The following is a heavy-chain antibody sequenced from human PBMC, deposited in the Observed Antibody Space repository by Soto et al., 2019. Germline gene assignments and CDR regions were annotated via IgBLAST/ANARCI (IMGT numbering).Heavy chain of an antibody. D-gene: IGHD6-13*01. J-gene: IGHJ4*02. V-gene: IGHV3-30*03. Sequence: QVQLVESGGGVVQPERSLRLSCAASGFTFRTYGMHWVRQAPGKGLEWVAVISYDGSNKYYVDSVKGRFTISRDNSKKTLYLQMNGLRAEDTAGYFCASDWGVYSSSGYPSDDWGQGTLVTVSS. CDR1: GFTFRTYG. CDR3: ASDWGVYSSSGYPSDD. CDR2: ISYDGSNK.